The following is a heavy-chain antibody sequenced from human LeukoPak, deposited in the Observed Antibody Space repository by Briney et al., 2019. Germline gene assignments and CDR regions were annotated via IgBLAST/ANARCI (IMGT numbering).Heavy chain of an antibody. CDR2: INPNSGGT. D-gene: IGHD2-15*01. V-gene: IGHV1-2*02. CDR1: GYTFTGYY. J-gene: IGHJ4*02. CDR3: ARATVGAATMDFDY. Sequence: ASVKVSCKASGYTFTGYYMHWVRQAPGQGLEWMGWINPNSGGTNYAQKFQGRVTMTRDTSISTAYMELSRLRSDDTAVYYCARATVGAATMDFDYWGQGTLVTVSS.